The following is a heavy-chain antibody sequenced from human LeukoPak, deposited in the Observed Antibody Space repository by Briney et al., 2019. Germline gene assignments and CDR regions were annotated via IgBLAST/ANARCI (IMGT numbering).Heavy chain of an antibody. CDR1: GFIFSDYY. CDR2: IDGSSSRT. CDR3: ARRGTDYCTPSSCHPNWFAP. V-gene: IGHV3-11*03. D-gene: IGHD4-11*01. Sequence: GGSLKLSCAASGFIFSDYYMSWMRQAPGKGLEWLSYIDGSSSRTNYADSVKGRFTISRDNVKNSLYLQMNSLRAEDTAVYFCARRGTDYCTPSSCHPNWFAPWGQGTQVTVSS. J-gene: IGHJ5*02.